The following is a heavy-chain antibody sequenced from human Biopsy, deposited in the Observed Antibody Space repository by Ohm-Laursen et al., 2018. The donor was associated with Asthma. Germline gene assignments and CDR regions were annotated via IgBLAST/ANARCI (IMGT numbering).Heavy chain of an antibody. D-gene: IGHD1-1*01. V-gene: IGHV3-7*01. CDR3: VRDGTDDAFDI. CDR2: INGDGSQK. CDR1: GFTFGNFW. J-gene: IGHJ3*02. Sequence: SLRLSCAASGFTFGNFWMSWGRQTPGKGLEWVATINGDGSQKSYADSVKGRFTMARDNSKNTLDLQMNSLREEDTAVYYCVRDGTDDAFDIWGQGTVVSVSS.